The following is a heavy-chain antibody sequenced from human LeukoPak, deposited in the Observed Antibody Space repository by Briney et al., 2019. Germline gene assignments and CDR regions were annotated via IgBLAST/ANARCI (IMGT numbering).Heavy chain of an antibody. CDR3: ARREVTREIDY. J-gene: IGHJ4*02. Sequence: GGSLRLSCAASGFTFSSYSMKWVRQAPGKGLEWVSSISSSSSYIYYADSVKGRFTISRDNAKNSLYLQMNSLRAEDTAVYYCARREVTREIDYWGQGTLVTVSS. CDR2: ISSSSSYI. CDR1: GFTFSSYS. D-gene: IGHD5-18*01. V-gene: IGHV3-21*01.